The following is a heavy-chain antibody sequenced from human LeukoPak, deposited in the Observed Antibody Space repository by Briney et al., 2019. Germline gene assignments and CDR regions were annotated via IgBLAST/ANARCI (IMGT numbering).Heavy chain of an antibody. V-gene: IGHV1-2*06. D-gene: IGHD3-22*01. CDR3: ARDLSLGPYDSSGYFDY. CDR2: INPNSGGT. J-gene: IGHJ4*02. Sequence: ASVKVSCKASGYTFTGYYMHWVRQAPGQGLEWMGRINPNSGGTNYAQKFQGRVTMTRDTSINTAYMELSRLRSDDTAVYYCARDLSLGPYDSSGYFDYWGQGTLVTVSS. CDR1: GYTFTGYY.